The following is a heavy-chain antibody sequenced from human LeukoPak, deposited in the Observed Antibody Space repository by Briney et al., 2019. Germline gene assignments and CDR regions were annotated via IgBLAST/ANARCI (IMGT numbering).Heavy chain of an antibody. Sequence: PSETLSLTCTVSGGSISSYYWSWIRQPAGKGLEWIGRIYARGRTFYNPSLKSRVTMSVDTSNNQFSLKLSSVSAADTAAYYCARDLALVGGWYFDNWGQGTLVTVSS. CDR1: GGSISSYY. V-gene: IGHV4-4*07. CDR2: IYARGRT. D-gene: IGHD6-19*01. J-gene: IGHJ4*02. CDR3: ARDLALVGGWYFDN.